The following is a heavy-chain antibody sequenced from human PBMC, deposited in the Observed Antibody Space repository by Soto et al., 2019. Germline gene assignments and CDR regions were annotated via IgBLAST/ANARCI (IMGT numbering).Heavy chain of an antibody. Sequence: SETLSLTCAVYGGSFSGYYWSWIRQPPGKGLEWIGEINHSGSTNYNPSLKSRVTISVDTSKTQFSLKLSSVTAADTSVYYCARGLLGATTAFDILGQGTMVTVS. V-gene: IGHV4-34*01. D-gene: IGHD1-26*01. CDR3: ARGLLGATTAFDI. J-gene: IGHJ3*02. CDR2: INHSGST. CDR1: GGSFSGYY.